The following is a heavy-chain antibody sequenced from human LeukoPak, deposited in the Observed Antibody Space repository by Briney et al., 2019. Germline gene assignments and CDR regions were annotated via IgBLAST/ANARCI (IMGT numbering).Heavy chain of an antibody. Sequence: KSGGSLRLSCAASGFTFSSYEMNWVRQAPGKGLEWVSSISSSSSYIHYADSVKGRFTISRDNAKNSLYLQMNSLRAEDTAVYYCARGYSSGMDVWGKGTTVTVSS. CDR3: ARGYSSGMDV. D-gene: IGHD6-19*01. CDR2: ISSSSSYI. V-gene: IGHV3-21*01. J-gene: IGHJ6*03. CDR1: GFTFSSYE.